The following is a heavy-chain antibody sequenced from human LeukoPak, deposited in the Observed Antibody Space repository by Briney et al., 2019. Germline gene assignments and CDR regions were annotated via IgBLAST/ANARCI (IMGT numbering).Heavy chain of an antibody. Sequence: GASVKVSCKASGYTFTSYDINWVRQATGQGLEWMGWMNPNSGNTGYAQKFQGRVTMTRNTSISTAYMELSSLRSEDTAVYYFARGRIAARRRWFYPWGEGSLVTVSS. J-gene: IGHJ5*02. CDR2: MNPNSGNT. D-gene: IGHD6-6*01. CDR1: GYTFTSYD. CDR3: ARGRIAARRRWFYP. V-gene: IGHV1-8*01.